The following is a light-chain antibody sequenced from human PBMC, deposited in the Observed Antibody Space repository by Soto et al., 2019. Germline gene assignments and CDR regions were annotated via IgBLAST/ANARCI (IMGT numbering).Light chain of an antibody. CDR3: QQYGSSPVT. Sequence: EIVLTQSPGTLSLSPGERATLSCRASQSVSSSYLAWYQQKPGQAPRLLIYGASSRATGIPDRFSGSGSGTDFTIAISRLEPEDFAVYYCQQYGSSPVTFCQGTKLEIK. V-gene: IGKV3-20*01. CDR2: GAS. CDR1: QSVSSSY. J-gene: IGKJ2*01.